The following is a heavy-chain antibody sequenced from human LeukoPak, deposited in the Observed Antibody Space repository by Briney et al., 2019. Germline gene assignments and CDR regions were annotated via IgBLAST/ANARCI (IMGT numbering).Heavy chain of an antibody. CDR1: GFTFSSYA. CDR2: ISGSGGST. J-gene: IGHJ6*02. Sequence: PGGSLRLSCAASGFTFSSYAMSWVRQAPGKGLEWVSAISGSGGSTYYADSVKGRFTISRDNSKNTLYLQMNSLRAEDTAVYYCAKNIAYCSSTSCPYYYYYGMDVWGQGTTVTVSS. D-gene: IGHD2-2*01. CDR3: AKNIAYCSSTSCPYYYYYGMDV. V-gene: IGHV3-23*01.